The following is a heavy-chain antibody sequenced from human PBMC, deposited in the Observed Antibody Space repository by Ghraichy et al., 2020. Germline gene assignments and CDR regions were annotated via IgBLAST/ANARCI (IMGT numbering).Heavy chain of an antibody. Sequence: SQTLSLTCTVSGGSISSSSYYWGWIRQPPGKGLEWIGSIYYSGSTYYNPSLKSRVTISVDTSKNQFSLKLSSVTAADTAVYYCARSLVSGVEGFDYWGQGTLVTVSS. D-gene: IGHD6-19*01. CDR2: IYYSGST. J-gene: IGHJ4*02. CDR1: GGSISSSSYY. CDR3: ARSLVSGVEGFDY. V-gene: IGHV4-39*01.